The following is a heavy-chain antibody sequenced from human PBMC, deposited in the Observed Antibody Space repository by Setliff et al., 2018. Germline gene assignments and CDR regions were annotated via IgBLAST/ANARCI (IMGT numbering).Heavy chain of an antibody. CDR2: IHTGST. V-gene: IGHV4-59*08. CDR1: GGSISSDI. J-gene: IGHJ1*01. D-gene: IGHD3-22*01. Sequence: PSETLSLTCTVSGGSISSDIWSWIRQPPGKGLEWIGQIHTGSTNYNPSLRSRVTMSVDTSKNQISLKLTSVTAADTAVYYCARQDRFYDRSVFVEYFQHWGQGALVTSPQ. CDR3: ARQDRFYDRSVFVEYFQH.